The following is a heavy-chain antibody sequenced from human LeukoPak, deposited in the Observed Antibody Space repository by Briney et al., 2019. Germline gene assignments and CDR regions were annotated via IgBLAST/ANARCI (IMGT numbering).Heavy chain of an antibody. D-gene: IGHD5-24*01. J-gene: IGHJ4*02. Sequence: PGGSLRLSCAAWGCTLDDYDMDWGGEAGGKGREGGVLISGDGGSTYYADSVKGRFTISRDNSKNSLYLQMNSLRTEDTALYYCAKERDGYDVFDYWGQGTLVTVSS. CDR1: GCTLDDYD. V-gene: IGHV3-43*02. CDR2: ISGDGGST. CDR3: AKERDGYDVFDY.